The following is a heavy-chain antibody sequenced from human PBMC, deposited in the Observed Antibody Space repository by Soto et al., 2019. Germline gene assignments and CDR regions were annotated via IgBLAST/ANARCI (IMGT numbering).Heavy chain of an antibody. V-gene: IGHV4-34*01. Sequence: QVQLQQWGAGLLTPSETLSLTCAVYGGSFSGYDWSWIRQPPGKGLEWIGEINHSGSTNYNPSLQSRGTISVDASKNQFSLPLSSVTGADTAVYSFARAATNRITIFGVVIKTIQDAFDIWGQGTIVTVS. CDR1: GGSFSGYD. D-gene: IGHD3-3*01. J-gene: IGHJ3*02. CDR3: ARAATNRITIFGVVIKTIQDAFDI. CDR2: INHSGST.